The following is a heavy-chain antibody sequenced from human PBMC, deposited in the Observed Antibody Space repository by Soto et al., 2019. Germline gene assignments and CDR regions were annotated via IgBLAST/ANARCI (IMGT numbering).Heavy chain of an antibody. J-gene: IGHJ4*02. CDR2: IKQDGSEK. V-gene: IGHV3-7*01. D-gene: IGHD6-6*01. CDR1: GFTFSSYW. Sequence: GGSLRLSCAASGFTFSSYWMSWVRQAPGKGLEWVANIKQDGSEKYYVDSVKGRFTISRDNAKNSLYLQMNSLRAEDTAVYYCARSYSSSSFGFYFDYWGQGTLVTVPQ. CDR3: ARSYSSSSFGFYFDY.